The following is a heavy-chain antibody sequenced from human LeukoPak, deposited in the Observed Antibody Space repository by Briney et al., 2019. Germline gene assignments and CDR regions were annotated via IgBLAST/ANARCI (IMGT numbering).Heavy chain of an antibody. Sequence: PGGSLRLSCVASGVSFSSHGMHWVRQAPGKGLEWVAVIWYDGSNKYHADSVKGRFTISRDNSKNTLYLQMTSLRAEETALYYCAKSARGYSYGDFAYWGQGTLVTVSS. V-gene: IGHV3-33*03. CDR2: IWYDGSNK. D-gene: IGHD5-18*01. CDR1: GVSFSSHG. J-gene: IGHJ4*02. CDR3: AKSARGYSYGDFAY.